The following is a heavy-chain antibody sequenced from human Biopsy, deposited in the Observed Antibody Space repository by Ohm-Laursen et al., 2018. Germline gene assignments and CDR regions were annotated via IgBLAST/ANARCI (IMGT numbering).Heavy chain of an antibody. CDR2: INPHSGTT. V-gene: IGHV1-2*02. CDR3: AKGQDLRGGAEYFQH. D-gene: IGHD2-15*01. J-gene: IGHJ1*01. Sequence: ATVKISCKASGYTFTGQNLHWVRQVPGQGLEWMGWINPHSGTTKFAQDFQGRVTMTRDTSITTAYMELRRLRSDDTAVYYCAKGQDLRGGAEYFQHWGQGALVAVSS. CDR1: GYTFTGQN.